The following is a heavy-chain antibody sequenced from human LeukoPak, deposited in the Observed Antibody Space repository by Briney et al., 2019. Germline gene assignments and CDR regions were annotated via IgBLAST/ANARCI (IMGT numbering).Heavy chain of an antibody. D-gene: IGHD6-19*01. CDR3: ARNLPNSSGWYGGFDY. CDR1: GYSISSGYY. V-gene: IGHV4-38-2*01. Sequence: PSETLSLTCAVSGYSISSGYYWGWIRQPPGKGLEWIGRIYHSGSTYYNPSLESRVTISVATSKNQFSLKLSSVTAADTAVYYCARNLPNSSGWYGGFDYWGQGTLVTVSS. CDR2: IYHSGST. J-gene: IGHJ4*02.